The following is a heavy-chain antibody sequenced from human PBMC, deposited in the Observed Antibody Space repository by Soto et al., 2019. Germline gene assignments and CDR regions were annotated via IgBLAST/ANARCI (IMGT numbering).Heavy chain of an antibody. V-gene: IGHV3-21*01. CDR3: AREPSERFLEWLSLDY. CDR1: GFTFSSYN. Sequence: GGSLRLSCAASGFTFSSYNMNWVRQAPGKGLEWVSSISSSSSYIYYADSVKGRFTISRDNAKNSLYLQMNSLRAEDTAVYYCAREPSERFLEWLSLDYWGQGTLVTVSS. D-gene: IGHD3-3*01. CDR2: ISSSSSYI. J-gene: IGHJ4*02.